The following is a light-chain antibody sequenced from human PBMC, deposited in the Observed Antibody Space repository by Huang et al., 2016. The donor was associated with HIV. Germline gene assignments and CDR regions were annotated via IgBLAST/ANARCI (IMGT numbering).Light chain of an antibody. CDR2: GAS. Sequence: EIVMTQSPATLSVSPGERATLSCRASQSVSGNLAWYQKKSGQAPRLLIYGASTRATGIPARFSGSGSGTEFTLTISRLQSEDSAVYHCQQYNNWPPATFGPGTKVDIK. CDR1: QSVSGN. V-gene: IGKV3-15*01. J-gene: IGKJ3*01. CDR3: QQYNNWPPAT.